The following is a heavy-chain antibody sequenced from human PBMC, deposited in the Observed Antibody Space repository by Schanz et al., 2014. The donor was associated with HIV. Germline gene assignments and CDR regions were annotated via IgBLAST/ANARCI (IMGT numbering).Heavy chain of an antibody. CDR2: INHSGNT. J-gene: IGHJ4*02. CDR3: ARSYYYDGSPLPLDS. D-gene: IGHD3-22*01. V-gene: IGHV4-34*01. Sequence: QVQLQQWGAGLLKPSETLSLTCVVYGGSFSAYYWSWIRQPPGKGLEWIGKINHSGNTNYNPSLKSRVPISVYTFKNQFSLKMSSVTASDTAVYYCARSYYYDGSPLPLDSWGQGTLVTVSS. CDR1: GGSFSAYY.